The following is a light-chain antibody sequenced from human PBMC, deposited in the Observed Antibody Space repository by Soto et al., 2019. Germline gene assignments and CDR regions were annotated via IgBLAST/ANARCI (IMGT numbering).Light chain of an antibody. Sequence: EIVWTQSPGTLSLSPGERATLSCRASQSVSYYLAWYQQKPCQAPRLLIYDASSRATGVPDRFSGSGSGTDFTLTISSLEPEDFAVYYCQQRSNWPPWTFGQGTKLEIK. CDR3: QQRSNWPPWT. CDR2: DAS. CDR1: QSVSYY. J-gene: IGKJ1*01. V-gene: IGKV3-11*01.